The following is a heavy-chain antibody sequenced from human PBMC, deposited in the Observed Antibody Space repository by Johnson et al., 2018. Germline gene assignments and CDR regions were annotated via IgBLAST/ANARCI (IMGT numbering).Heavy chain of an antibody. Sequence: QVQLRESGAEVKRPGASVKVSCKASGYTFTSYDFNWVRQATGQGLEWLGWMKSDSGDTGYAQKFQGRVTMTRNISISTVYMELSSLTSEETAVYYCARCYSRSMDVWGQGTTVTVSS. V-gene: IGHV1-8*01. CDR1: GYTFTSYD. CDR2: MKSDSGDT. J-gene: IGHJ6*02. D-gene: IGHD5-18*01. CDR3: ARCYSRSMDV.